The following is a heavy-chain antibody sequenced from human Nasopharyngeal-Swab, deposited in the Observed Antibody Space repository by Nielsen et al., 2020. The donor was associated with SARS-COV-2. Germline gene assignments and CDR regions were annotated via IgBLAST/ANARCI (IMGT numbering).Heavy chain of an antibody. CDR1: GASITSSRHR. CDR2: ILVNRYT. V-gene: IGHV4-39*02. Sequence: SQTLSLTCTVSGASITSSRHRWGWIRQPPGKGLQWIGQILVNRYTEYHPSARGRITVYADTSENYFSLRLSSVTAADTAVYYCARLDPFGSEDKWGQGTLVTVSS. J-gene: IGHJ4*02. CDR3: ARLDPFGSEDK. D-gene: IGHD3-3*01.